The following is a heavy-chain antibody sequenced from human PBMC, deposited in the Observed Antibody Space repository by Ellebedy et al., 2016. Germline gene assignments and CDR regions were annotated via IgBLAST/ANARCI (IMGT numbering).Heavy chain of an antibody. CDR1: GGSISSSSYY. V-gene: IGHV4-39*01. J-gene: IGHJ3*02. D-gene: IGHD5-12*01. CDR3: ARLGGWEWLRLPRGAFDI. Sequence: SETLSLXXTVSGGSISSSSYYWGWIRQPPGKGLEWIGSIYYSGSTYYNPSLKSRVTISVDTSKDQFSLKLSSVTAADTAVYYCARLGGWEWLRLPRGAFDIWGQGTMVTVSS. CDR2: IYYSGST.